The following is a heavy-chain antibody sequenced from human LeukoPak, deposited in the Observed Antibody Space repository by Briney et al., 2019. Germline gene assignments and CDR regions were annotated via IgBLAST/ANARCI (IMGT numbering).Heavy chain of an antibody. J-gene: IGHJ4*02. CDR2: INHSGST. CDR1: GGSFSGYY. Sequence: SETLSLTCAVYGGSFSGYYWSWIRQPPGKGLEWIGEINHSGSTNYNPSLKSRVTISVDTSKNQFSLKLSSVTAADTAVYYCARHKGSSWYVDYFDYWGQGTLVTVSS. D-gene: IGHD6-13*01. V-gene: IGHV4-34*01. CDR3: ARHKGSSWYVDYFDY.